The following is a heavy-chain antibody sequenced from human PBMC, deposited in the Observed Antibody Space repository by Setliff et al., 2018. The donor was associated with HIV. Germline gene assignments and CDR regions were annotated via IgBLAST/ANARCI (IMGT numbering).Heavy chain of an antibody. J-gene: IGHJ4*02. CDR1: GFTFTDYW. CDR3: ARLPQDVRSSIDF. V-gene: IGHV3-74*01. D-gene: IGHD6-6*01. Sequence: PGGSLRLSCAASGFTFTDYWMHWVRQVPGQGLVWVSRINVDGSSISYADSVEGRFTISRDNAKNTLFLQMNSLRAEDTAVYYCARLPQDVRSSIDFWGQGTLVTVSS. CDR2: INVDGSSI.